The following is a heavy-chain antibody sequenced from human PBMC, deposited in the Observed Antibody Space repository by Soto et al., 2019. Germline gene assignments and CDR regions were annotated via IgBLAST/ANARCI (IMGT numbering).Heavy chain of an antibody. D-gene: IGHD5-18*01. CDR1: GFTFSSYG. Sequence: SLRLSCAASGFTFSSYGMHWVRQAPGKGLEWVAVISYDGSNKYYADSVKGRFTISRDNSKNTLYLQMNSLRAEDTAVYYCAKDGTWIQLWYLDYWGQGTLVTVSS. CDR2: ISYDGSNK. V-gene: IGHV3-30*18. J-gene: IGHJ4*02. CDR3: AKDGTWIQLWYLDY.